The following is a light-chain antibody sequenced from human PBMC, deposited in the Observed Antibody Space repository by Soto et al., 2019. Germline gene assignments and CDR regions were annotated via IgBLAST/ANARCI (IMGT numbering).Light chain of an antibody. Sequence: DIQLTQSPSSLSPSVGDILTITCRASQTISNWLAWYQQKPGKAPNLLMSDASSLESGVPSRFSGSGSGTEFTLTISSLQPDDFATYYCQQYNSYSLWTFGQGTKVDIK. CDR1: QTISNW. J-gene: IGKJ1*01. CDR3: QQYNSYSLWT. CDR2: DAS. V-gene: IGKV1-5*01.